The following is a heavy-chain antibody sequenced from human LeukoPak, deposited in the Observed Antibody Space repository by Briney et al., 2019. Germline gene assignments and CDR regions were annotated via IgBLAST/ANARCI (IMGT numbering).Heavy chain of an antibody. Sequence: GGSLRLPCAVSGLKFTDAWMNWVRQAPGKGLEWVSSISSSSSYIYYADSVKGRFTISRDNAKNSLYLQMNSLRAEDKAVYYCARDRPPYGGYAHYWGQGTLVTVSS. CDR1: GLKFTDAW. D-gene: IGHD5-12*01. J-gene: IGHJ4*02. CDR2: ISSSSSYI. CDR3: ARDRPPYGGYAHY. V-gene: IGHV3-21*01.